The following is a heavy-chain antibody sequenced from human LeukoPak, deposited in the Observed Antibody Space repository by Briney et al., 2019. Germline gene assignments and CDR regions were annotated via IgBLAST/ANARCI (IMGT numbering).Heavy chain of an antibody. CDR1: GYTFTGYH. D-gene: IGHD1-1*01. CDR2: SNPNSGGT. V-gene: IGHV1-2*02. CDR3: ARAEPFYYFDY. Sequence: GASVKVSCKASGYTFTGYHMHWVRQAPGKGLEWMGWSNPNSGGTNYAQKFQGRVTMTRDTSISTAYMELSRLRSDDTAVYYCARAEPFYYFDYWGQGTLVTVSS. J-gene: IGHJ4*02.